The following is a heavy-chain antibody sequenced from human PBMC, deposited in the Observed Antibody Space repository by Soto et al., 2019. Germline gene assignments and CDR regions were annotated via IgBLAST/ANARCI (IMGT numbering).Heavy chain of an antibody. D-gene: IGHD3-10*01. V-gene: IGHV4-34*01. CDR2: INHSGST. CDR1: GGSFSGYY. CDR3: ARAGVKNRKVRGVMLDY. Sequence: ASETLSLTCAVYGGSFSGYYWSWIRQPPGKGLEWIGEINHSGSTNYNPSLKSRVTISVDTSKNQFSLKLSSVTAADTAVYYCARAGVKNRKVRGVMLDYWGQGTLVTVSS. J-gene: IGHJ4*02.